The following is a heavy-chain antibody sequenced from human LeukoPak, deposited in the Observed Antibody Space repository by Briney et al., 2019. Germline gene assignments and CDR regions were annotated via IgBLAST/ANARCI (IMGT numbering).Heavy chain of an antibody. CDR1: GYTLTGYY. D-gene: IGHD4-23*01. V-gene: IGHV1-2*02. CDR2: INPNSGGT. CDR3: ARSTTVVTYLDY. J-gene: IGHJ4*02. Sequence: ASVKVSCKASGYTLTGYYMHWVRQAPGQGLEWMGWINPNSGGTNYAQKFQGRVTMTRDTSISTAYMELSRLRSDDTAVYYCARSTTVVTYLDYWGQGTLVTVSS.